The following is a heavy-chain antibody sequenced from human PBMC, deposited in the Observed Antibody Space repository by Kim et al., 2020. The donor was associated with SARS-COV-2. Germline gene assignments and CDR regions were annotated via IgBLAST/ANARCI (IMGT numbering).Heavy chain of an antibody. CDR3: AKVLHYGSGSYDY. Sequence: NAHPVKGRFTISRDNSKNHLSLQMNSLRAEDTAVYYCAKVLHYGSGSYDYWGQGTLVTVSS. D-gene: IGHD3-10*01. J-gene: IGHJ4*02. V-gene: IGHV3-23*01.